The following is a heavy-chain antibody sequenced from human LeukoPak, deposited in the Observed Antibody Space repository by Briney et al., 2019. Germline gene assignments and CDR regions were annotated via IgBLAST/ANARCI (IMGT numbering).Heavy chain of an antibody. CDR1: GGSISSDY. Sequence: TLCLTCTVSGGSISSDYGSWGREPAGKGLEWFGDIYYTGSANYNPSLKSRVTISVDTSKNQFSLKLSSVTAADTAVYYCARDFYGYGSGSVYFDYWGQGTLVTVSS. V-gene: IGHV4-59*01. J-gene: IGHJ4*02. CDR3: ARDFYGYGSGSVYFDY. D-gene: IGHD3-10*01. CDR2: IYYTGSA.